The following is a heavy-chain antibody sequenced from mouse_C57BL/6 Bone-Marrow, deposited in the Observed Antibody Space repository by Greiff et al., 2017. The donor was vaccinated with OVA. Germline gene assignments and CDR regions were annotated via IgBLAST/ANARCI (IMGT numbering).Heavy chain of an antibody. Sequence: EVMLVESGGGLVKPGGSLKLSCAASGFTFSSYTMSWVRQTPEKSLEWVATICGGGGNTYYPDSVKGRFTISRDNAKNTLYLQMSRLRAEDTALYYCERLYDYDAWFAYWGQGTLVTVSA. CDR1: GFTFSSYT. V-gene: IGHV5-9*01. CDR3: ERLYDYDAWFAY. CDR2: ICGGGGNT. J-gene: IGHJ3*01. D-gene: IGHD2-4*01.